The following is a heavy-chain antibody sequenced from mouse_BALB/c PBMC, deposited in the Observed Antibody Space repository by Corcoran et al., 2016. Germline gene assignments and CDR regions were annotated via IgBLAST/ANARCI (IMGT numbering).Heavy chain of an antibody. CDR3: ANWDWYFDV. D-gene: IGHD4-1*01. Sequence: EVQLQQSGAELVKPGASVKLSCTASGFNNKETYMHWVRQRPEQGREWIGRIDPANGNTKYDPKFQGKATITADTSSNTAYLQLSSLTSEDTAVYYCANWDWYFDVWGAGTTVTVSS. CDR2: IDPANGNT. V-gene: IGHV14-3*02. CDR1: GFNNKETY. J-gene: IGHJ1*01.